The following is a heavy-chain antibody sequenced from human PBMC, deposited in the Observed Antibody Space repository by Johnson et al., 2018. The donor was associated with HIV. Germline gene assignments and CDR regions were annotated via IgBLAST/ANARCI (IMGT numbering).Heavy chain of an antibody. D-gene: IGHD3-10*01. CDR3: TTMSALWFGDIHVFGDGFDI. CDR2: VKSKTDGGTL. J-gene: IGHJ3*02. CDR1: GFTFSNAW. Sequence: VQLVESGGGSVKSGGSLRVSCAASGFTFSNAWMSWVRQAPGKGLEWVGRVKSKTDGGTLDYAAAVKGRFIISRDESKNTLYLQMNGLKTEDTAMYYCTTMSALWFGDIHVFGDGFDIWGQGTMVTVSS. V-gene: IGHV3-15*01.